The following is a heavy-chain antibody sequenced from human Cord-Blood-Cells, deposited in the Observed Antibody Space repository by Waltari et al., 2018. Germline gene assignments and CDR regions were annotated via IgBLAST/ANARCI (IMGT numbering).Heavy chain of an antibody. CDR2: IYWDDDK. V-gene: IGHV2-5*02. CDR3: AHGTRFEYSSSTWFDP. D-gene: IGHD6-6*01. J-gene: IGHJ5*02. Sequence: QITLKESGPTLVKPTQTLTLTCTFSGFSLSTSGVGVGWIRQPPGKALEWLALIYWDDDKRYSPSLKSRLTITKDTSKNQVVLTVTNMDPVDTATYYCAHGTRFEYSSSTWFDPWGQGTLVTVSS. CDR1: GFSLSTSGVG.